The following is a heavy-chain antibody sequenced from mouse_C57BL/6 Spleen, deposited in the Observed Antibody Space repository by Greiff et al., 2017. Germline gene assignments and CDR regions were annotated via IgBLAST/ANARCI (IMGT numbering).Heavy chain of an antibody. D-gene: IGHD1-1*01. V-gene: IGHV1-69*01. CDR1: GYTFTSYW. CDR3: ARRDYGSRYDYAMDY. J-gene: IGHJ4*01. CDR2: IDPSDSYT. Sequence: QVQLQQPGAELVMPGASVKLSCKASGYTFTSYWMHWVKQRPGQGLEWIGEIDPSDSYTNYNQKFKGKSTLTVDKSSSTAYMQLSSLTSEDSAVYYCARRDYGSRYDYAMDYWGQGTSVTVSS.